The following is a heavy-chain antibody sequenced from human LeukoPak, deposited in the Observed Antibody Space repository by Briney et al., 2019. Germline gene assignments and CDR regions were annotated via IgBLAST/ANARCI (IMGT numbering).Heavy chain of an antibody. V-gene: IGHV4-61*02. CDR3: ARGGTEYYDFWSGYAPGAFDI. CDR2: IYTSGST. CDR1: GGSISSGSYY. J-gene: IGHJ3*02. D-gene: IGHD3-3*01. Sequence: SETLSLTCTVSGGSISSGSYYWSWIRQPAGKGLEWIGRIYTSGSTNYNPSLKSRVTISVDTSKNQFSLKLSSVTAADTAVYYCARGGTEYYDFWSGYAPGAFDIWGQGTMVTVSS.